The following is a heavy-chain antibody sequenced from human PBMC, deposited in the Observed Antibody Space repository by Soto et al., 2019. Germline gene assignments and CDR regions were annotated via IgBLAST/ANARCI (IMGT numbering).Heavy chain of an antibody. CDR2: ITGSSSYI. D-gene: IGHD5-12*01. J-gene: IGHJ6*02. CDR1: GFIFNSHN. V-gene: IGHV3-21*01. Sequence: ESGGGLVKPGGSLRLSCAASGFIFNSHNMNWVRQAPGKGLEWVASITGSSSYIFYADSLKGRFTISRDNANNSVYLQMNNLRAEDTAVYYCARLVASEAGYGMDAWGQGTTVTVSS. CDR3: ARLVASEAGYGMDA.